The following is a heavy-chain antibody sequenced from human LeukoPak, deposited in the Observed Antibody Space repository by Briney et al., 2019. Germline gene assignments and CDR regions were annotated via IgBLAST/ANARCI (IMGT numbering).Heavy chain of an antibody. J-gene: IGHJ6*02. CDR2: INPSGGST. CDR3: ARDGTSYSGYDSLYGMDV. V-gene: IGHV1-46*01. D-gene: IGHD5-12*01. Sequence: ASVKVSCKASGYTFTSYYMHWVRQAPGQGLEWMGIINPSGGSTSYAQKFQGRVTMTRDTSTSTVYMELRSLRSDDTAVYYCARDGTSYSGYDSLYGMDVWGQGTTVTVSS. CDR1: GYTFTSYY.